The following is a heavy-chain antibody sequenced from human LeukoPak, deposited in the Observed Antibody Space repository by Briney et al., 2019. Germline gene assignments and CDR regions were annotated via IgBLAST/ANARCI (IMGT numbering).Heavy chain of an antibody. CDR1: GGSISGYY. Sequence: SETLSLTCTVYGGSISGYYWSWIRQPPGKGLEWTGEINHSGSTNYNPSLKSRVTISVDTSKNQFSLKLSSVTAADAAVYYCAKGEIVVGAVPYYYDMDIGGQGTTVTVSS. J-gene: IGHJ6*02. CDR3: AKGEIVVGAVPYYYDMDI. D-gene: IGHD2-2*01. V-gene: IGHV4-34*01. CDR2: INHSGST.